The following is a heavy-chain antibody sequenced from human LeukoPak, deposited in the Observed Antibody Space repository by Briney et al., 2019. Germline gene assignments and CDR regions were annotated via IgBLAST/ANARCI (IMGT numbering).Heavy chain of an antibody. J-gene: IGHJ4*02. CDR1: GFTFSNYW. Sequence: GGSLRLPCAASGFTFSNYWMGWVRQAPGKGLEWVANIKQDGSEIYYVDSVKGRFTISRDTAKDSLYLQMNSLRAEDTAVYYCAKPQVPAATLGPIDYWGQGTLVTVFS. CDR3: AKPQVPAATLGPIDY. V-gene: IGHV3-7*01. D-gene: IGHD2-2*01. CDR2: IKQDGSEI.